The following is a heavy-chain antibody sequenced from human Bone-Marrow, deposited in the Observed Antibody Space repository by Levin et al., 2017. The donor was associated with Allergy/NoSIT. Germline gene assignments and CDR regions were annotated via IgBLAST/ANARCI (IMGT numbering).Heavy chain of an antibody. CDR1: GFTFSDHY. D-gene: IGHD4-11*01. V-gene: IGHV3-11*01. Sequence: PGGSLRLSCAASGFTFSDHYMTWIRQRPGKGLEWVSYISSSGFSIHYADSVKGRVTISRDNAKKSMYLEMNSLGGEATAVYYCARSSKSGFYYGLDVWGQGTTVTVFS. CDR3: ARSSKSGFYYGLDV. CDR2: ISSSGFSI. J-gene: IGHJ6*02.